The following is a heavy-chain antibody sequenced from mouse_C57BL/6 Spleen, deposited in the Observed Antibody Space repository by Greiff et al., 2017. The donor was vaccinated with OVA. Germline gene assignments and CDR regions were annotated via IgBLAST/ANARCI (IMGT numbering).Heavy chain of an antibody. CDR2: LSDGGSYT. Sequence: EVHLVESGGGLVKPGGSLKLSCAASGFTFSSYAMSWVRQTPEKRLEWVATLSDGGSYTYYPDNVKGRFTISRDSAKNNLYLQMSHLKSEDTAMYYCAREGLTGTFYFDYWGKGTTLTVSS. CDR1: GFTFSSYA. D-gene: IGHD4-1*01. CDR3: AREGLTGTFYFDY. V-gene: IGHV5-4*01. J-gene: IGHJ2*01.